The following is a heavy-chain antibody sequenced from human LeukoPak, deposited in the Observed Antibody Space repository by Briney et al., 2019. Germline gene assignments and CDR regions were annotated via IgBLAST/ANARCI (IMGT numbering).Heavy chain of an antibody. V-gene: IGHV3-30*02. CDR3: AKGYSYGYWTFDY. CDR2: IRYDGSDK. J-gene: IGHJ4*02. CDR1: GFTFSRYG. D-gene: IGHD5-18*01. Sequence: PGGSLRLSCAASGFTFSRYGMHWVRQAPGKGVERVAFIRYDGSDKYYADSVKGRFTISRDNSKNTLYLQMNSLRAEDTAVYYCAKGYSYGYWTFDYWGQATLVTVSA.